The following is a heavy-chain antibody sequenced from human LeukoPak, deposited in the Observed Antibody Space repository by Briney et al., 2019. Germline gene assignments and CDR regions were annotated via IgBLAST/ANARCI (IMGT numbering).Heavy chain of an antibody. Sequence: PGGSLRLSCAASGFTFSSYGMHWVRQAPGKGLEWVAVISYDGSNKYYADSVKGRFTISRDNSKNTLYLQMNSLRAEDTAVYYCAKEGDIVVVPAAFNRWYYFDYWGQGTLVTVSS. D-gene: IGHD2-2*01. CDR1: GFTFSSYG. CDR2: ISYDGSNK. V-gene: IGHV3-30*18. CDR3: AKEGDIVVVPAAFNRWYYFDY. J-gene: IGHJ4*02.